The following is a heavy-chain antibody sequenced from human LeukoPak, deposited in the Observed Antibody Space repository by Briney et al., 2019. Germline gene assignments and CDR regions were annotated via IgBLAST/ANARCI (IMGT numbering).Heavy chain of an antibody. D-gene: IGHD3-22*01. CDR3: ASLVSYDSSGYSPQYFDY. CDR2: IYDSGST. J-gene: IGHJ4*02. CDR1: GGSIRSSYYY. Sequence: SETLSLTCTVSGGSIRSSYYYWGWIRQPPGKGLEWIGSIYDSGSTYYNPSLKSRVTISVDTSKNQFSLKLNSVTAADTAVYYCASLVSYDSSGYSPQYFDYWGQGTLVTVSS. V-gene: IGHV4-39*01.